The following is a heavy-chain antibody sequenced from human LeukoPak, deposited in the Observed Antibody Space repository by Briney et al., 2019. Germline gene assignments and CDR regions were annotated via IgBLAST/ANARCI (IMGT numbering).Heavy chain of an antibody. D-gene: IGHD5-12*01. Sequence: PGGSLRLSCAASGLSFSNYWMSWVRQAPGRGLEWVASVAQDGGEKFYADSVMGRFTISKDNAKNSLYLHMSGLRADDTALYYCARDARATFDVWGQGTMVTVSS. J-gene: IGHJ3*01. V-gene: IGHV3-7*01. CDR2: VAQDGGEK. CDR3: ARDARATFDV. CDR1: GLSFSNYW.